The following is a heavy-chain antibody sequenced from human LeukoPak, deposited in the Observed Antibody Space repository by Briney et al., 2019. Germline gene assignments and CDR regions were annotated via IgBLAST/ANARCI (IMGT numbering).Heavy chain of an antibody. J-gene: IGHJ5*02. CDR3: ATGEAYCGGDCYFS. Sequence: GASVKVSCKASGYTFTTYDINWMLQATGQGLEWMGWMNPNSGKTGYSQKFEGRVIMTRNTSISTAYLELSSLRSEDTAVYYCATGEAYCGGDCYFSWGQGTLVSVTS. CDR2: MNPNSGKT. V-gene: IGHV1-8*01. CDR1: GYTFTTYD. D-gene: IGHD2-21*02.